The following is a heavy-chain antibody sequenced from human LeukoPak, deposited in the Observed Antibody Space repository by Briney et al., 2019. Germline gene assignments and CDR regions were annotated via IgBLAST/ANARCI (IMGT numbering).Heavy chain of an antibody. V-gene: IGHV1-8*01. CDR2: MNPNSGNT. D-gene: IGHD3-9*01. CDR1: GYTFTSYD. CDR3: ARGALRYFDGGDY. Sequence: TSVKVSCKASGYTFTSYDINWVRQATGQGLEWMGWMNPNSGNTGYAQKFQGRVTMTRNTSISTAYMELSSLRSEDTAAYYCARGALRYFDGGDYWGQGTLVTVSS. J-gene: IGHJ4*02.